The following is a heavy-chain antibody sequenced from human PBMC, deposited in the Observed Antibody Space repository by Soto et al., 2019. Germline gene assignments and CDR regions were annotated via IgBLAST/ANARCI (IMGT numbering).Heavy chain of an antibody. J-gene: IGHJ4*02. CDR3: ARAPKVSGSSQTRPDF. CDR1: SGTFSGYY. V-gene: IGHV4-34*01. CDR2: ISQSGNT. Sequence: SETLSLTCSVYSGTFSGYYWSWIRQPPGKGLEWIGEISQSGNTNYSPSLKSRVSISIDTSKKQFSLNLASVSAADTAVYYYARAPKVSGSSQTRPDFWGQGTLVT. D-gene: IGHD6-6*01.